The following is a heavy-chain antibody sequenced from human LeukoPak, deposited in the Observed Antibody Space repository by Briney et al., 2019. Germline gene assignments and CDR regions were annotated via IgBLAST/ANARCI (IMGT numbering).Heavy chain of an antibody. V-gene: IGHV3-30*02. Sequence: GGSLRLSCAASGFTFSNYGMHWVRQAPGKGLEWVAFIRYDGSNKYQADSVKGRFTISRDNSKNTLYLQMNSLRAEDTAVYYCARAHHRRVYDYVWGSYPYWGQGTLVTVSS. CDR2: IRYDGSNK. D-gene: IGHD3-16*02. CDR1: GFTFSNYG. CDR3: ARAHHRRVYDYVWGSYPY. J-gene: IGHJ4*02.